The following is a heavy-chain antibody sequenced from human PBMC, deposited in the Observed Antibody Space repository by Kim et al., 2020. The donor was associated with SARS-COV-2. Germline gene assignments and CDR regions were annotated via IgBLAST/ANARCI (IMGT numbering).Heavy chain of an antibody. V-gene: IGHV4-59*01. CDR1: GGSISSYY. Sequence: SETLSLTCTVSGGSISSYYWSWIRQPPGKGLEWIGYIYYSGSADYNPSLKSRVTISVDTSRNQFSLRLSSVTAADTAVYYCARSPRSYISARDWGQGTLVTVSS. CDR2: IYYSGSA. J-gene: IGHJ4*02. CDR3: ARSPRSYISARD. D-gene: IGHD3-3*02.